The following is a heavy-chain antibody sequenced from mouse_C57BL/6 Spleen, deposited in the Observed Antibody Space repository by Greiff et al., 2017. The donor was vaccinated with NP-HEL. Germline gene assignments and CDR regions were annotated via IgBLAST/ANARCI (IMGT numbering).Heavy chain of an antibody. D-gene: IGHD1-1*01. CDR1: GYTFTDYN. J-gene: IGHJ4*01. V-gene: IGHV1-18*01. CDR3: ARSADYYGSSYGAMDY. CDR2: INPNNGGT. Sequence: EVQLQQSGPELVKPGASVKIPCKASGYTFTDYNMDWVKQSHGKSLEWIGDINPNNGGTIYNQKFKGKATLTVDKSSSTAYMELRSLTSEDTAVYYCARSADYYGSSYGAMDYWGQGTSVTVSS.